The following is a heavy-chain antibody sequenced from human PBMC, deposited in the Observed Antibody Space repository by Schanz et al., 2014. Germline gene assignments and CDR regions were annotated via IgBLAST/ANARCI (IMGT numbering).Heavy chain of an antibody. CDR2: ISGSGAST. Sequence: VQLAESGGGVVQPGRSLRLSCATSGLNFDYYAMSWVRQASGKGLEWVSAISGSGASTYYADSVKGRFTISRDNSKNTVYLQMNSLRAEDTAVYYCAGAVATIRADSFDIWGQGTMVAVSS. D-gene: IGHD5-12*01. CDR1: GLNFDYYA. CDR3: AGAVATIRADSFDI. J-gene: IGHJ3*02. V-gene: IGHV3-23*04.